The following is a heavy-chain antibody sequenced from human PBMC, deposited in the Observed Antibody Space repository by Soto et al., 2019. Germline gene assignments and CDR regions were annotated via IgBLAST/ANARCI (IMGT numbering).Heavy chain of an antibody. Sequence: KPSETLSLTCAVYGGSFSGYYWSWIRQPPGKGLEWIGEINHSGSTNYNPSLKSRVTISADTSKNQFSLKLSSVTAADTAVYYCARVNYDYVWGSYRGPRYYYGMDVWGQGTTVTVSS. CDR3: ARVNYDYVWGSYRGPRYYYGMDV. J-gene: IGHJ6*02. CDR2: INHSGST. V-gene: IGHV4-34*01. D-gene: IGHD3-16*02. CDR1: GGSFSGYY.